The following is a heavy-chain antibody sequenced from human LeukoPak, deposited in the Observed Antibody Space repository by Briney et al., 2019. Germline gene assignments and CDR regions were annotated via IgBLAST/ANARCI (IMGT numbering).Heavy chain of an antibody. V-gene: IGHV3-11*01. CDR1: GFTFSDYY. CDR3: ARGWEALIAARPLDY. J-gene: IGHJ4*02. D-gene: IGHD6-6*01. Sequence: GGSLRLSCAASGFTFSDYYMSWIRQAPGKGLEWVSYISSSGSTIYYADSVKGRFTISRDNAKNSLYLQMNSLRAEDTAVYYCARGWEALIAARPLDYWGQGTLVTVSS. CDR2: ISSSGSTI.